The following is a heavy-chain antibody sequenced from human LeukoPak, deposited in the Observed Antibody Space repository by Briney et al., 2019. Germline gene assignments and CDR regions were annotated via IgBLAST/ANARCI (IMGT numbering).Heavy chain of an antibody. J-gene: IGHJ1*01. CDR2: IRYDGSNK. CDR3: AKPSGYPYSSSWNEYFQH. D-gene: IGHD6-6*01. Sequence: GGSLRLSCAASGFTFSSYGMHWVRQAPGKGLEWVAFIRYDGSNKYYADSVKGRFTISRDNSKNTLYLQMNSLRAEDTAVYYCAKPSGYPYSSSWNEYFQHWGQGTLVTVSS. V-gene: IGHV3-30*02. CDR1: GFTFSSYG.